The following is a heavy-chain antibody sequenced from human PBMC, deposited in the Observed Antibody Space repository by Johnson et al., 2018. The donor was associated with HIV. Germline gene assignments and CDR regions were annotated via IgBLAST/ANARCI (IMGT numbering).Heavy chain of an antibody. V-gene: IGHV3-15*01. Sequence: VQLVESGGGLVKPGGSLRLSCAASGFTFSNVWMSWVRQTPGKGLEWVGRIKSKTDGGTTDYAAPVKGRFTISRDDSKNTLYLQMNSLKTGDTAVYYCTTRTWLEAFDIWGQGTMVTVSS. D-gene: IGHD5-24*01. J-gene: IGHJ3*02. CDR3: TTRTWLEAFDI. CDR2: IKSKTDGGTT. CDR1: GFTFSNVW.